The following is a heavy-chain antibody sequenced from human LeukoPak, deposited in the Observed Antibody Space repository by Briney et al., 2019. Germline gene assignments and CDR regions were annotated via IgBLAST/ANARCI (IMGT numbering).Heavy chain of an antibody. Sequence: GASVKVSCKASGYTFTSYDINWVRQATGQGLEWMGWMNPNSGNTGYAQKFQGRVTVTRNTSISTAYMELSSLRSEDTAVYYCARGSSWYHAFDIWGQGTMVTVSS. CDR1: GYTFTSYD. V-gene: IGHV1-8*01. CDR2: MNPNSGNT. CDR3: ARGSSWYHAFDI. D-gene: IGHD6-13*01. J-gene: IGHJ3*02.